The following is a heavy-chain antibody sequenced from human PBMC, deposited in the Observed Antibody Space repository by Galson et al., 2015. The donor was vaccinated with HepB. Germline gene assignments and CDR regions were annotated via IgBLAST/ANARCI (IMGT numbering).Heavy chain of an antibody. CDR1: GFTLSSYA. Sequence: SLRLSCAASGFTLSSYAMNWVRQAPGKGLEWVARIDGSGDNTAYADSVTGRFTISRDNFENTLYLQMNSLRTDDTAVYYCANHKGAKDSNSTEDYGEKWGYGTQVCG. J-gene: IGHJ6*02. D-gene: IGHD4-17*01. CDR3: ANHKGAKDSNSTEDYGEKWGYGTQV. V-gene: IGHV3-23*01. CDR2: IDGSGDNT.